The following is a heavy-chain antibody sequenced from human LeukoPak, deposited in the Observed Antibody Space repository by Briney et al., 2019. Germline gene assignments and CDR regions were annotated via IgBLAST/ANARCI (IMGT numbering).Heavy chain of an antibody. CDR2: IYYSGST. Sequence: GSLRLPCAASGFTVSSNYMSWVRQPPGKGLEWIGSIYYSGSTYYNPSLKSRVTISVDTSKNQFSLKLSSVTAADTAVYYCARASTTTFDYWGQGTLVTVSS. CDR3: ARASTTTFDY. D-gene: IGHD2/OR15-2a*01. J-gene: IGHJ4*02. V-gene: IGHV4-39*07. CDR1: GFTVSSNY.